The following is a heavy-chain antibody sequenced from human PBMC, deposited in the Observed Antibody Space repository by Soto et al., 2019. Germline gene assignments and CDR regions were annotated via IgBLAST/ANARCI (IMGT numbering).Heavy chain of an antibody. CDR1: GFVFSDYA. V-gene: IGHV3-23*01. CDR2: ISAGGSDT. CDR3: AIVTIWCGSSSCYTEGFDS. Sequence: EVQLLDSGGGWVQPGGSLRLSCVASGFVFSDYAMSWVRQAPGKGLEWVSAISAGGSDTYYADSVKGRFTVSRVNSKNTLYLQINTLRAEDTAIYYCAIVTIWCGSSSCYTEGFDSWGQGTLVTVSS. D-gene: IGHD2-2*01. J-gene: IGHJ4*02.